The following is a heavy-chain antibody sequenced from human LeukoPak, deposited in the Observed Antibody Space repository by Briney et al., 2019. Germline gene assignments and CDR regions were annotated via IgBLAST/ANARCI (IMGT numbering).Heavy chain of an antibody. V-gene: IGHV4-39*01. D-gene: IGHD3-3*01. Sequence: SETLSLTCTVSGGSISSSSYYWGWIRQPPGKGLEWIGSIYYSGSTYYNPSLKSRVTISVDTPKNQFSLKLSSVTAADTAVYYCARALLIDFWSGYYYFDYWGQGTLVTVSS. CDR3: ARALLIDFWSGYYYFDY. CDR1: GGSISSSSYY. J-gene: IGHJ4*02. CDR2: IYYSGST.